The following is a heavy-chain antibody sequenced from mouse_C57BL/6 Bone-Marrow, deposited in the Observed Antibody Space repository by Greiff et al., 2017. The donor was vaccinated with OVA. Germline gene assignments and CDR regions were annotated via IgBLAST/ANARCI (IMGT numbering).Heavy chain of an antibody. CDR1: GYSITSGYY. V-gene: IGHV3-6*01. D-gene: IGHD1-1*02. CDR3: ARDGTFYAMDY. J-gene: IGHJ4*01. Sequence: VQLQQSGPGLVKPSQSLSLTCSVTGYSITSGYYWNWIRQFPGNKLEWMGYISYDGSNNYNPTLKNPISITRDTSKNQFFLKLNSVTTEDTATYYCARDGTFYAMDYWGQGTSVTVSS. CDR2: ISYDGSN.